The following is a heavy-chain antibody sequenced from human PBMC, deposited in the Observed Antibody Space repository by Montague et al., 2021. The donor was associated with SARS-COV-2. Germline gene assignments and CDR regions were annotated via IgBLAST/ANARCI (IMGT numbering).Heavy chain of an antibody. CDR1: GFSLTTRGVG. CDR3: AHKLYGINRRRFDP. J-gene: IGHJ5*02. V-gene: IGHV2-5*02. D-gene: IGHD1-14*01. CDR2: IYWDDAK. Sequence: PALMKPTQTLTLTCTFSGFSLTTRGVGVGWIRQPPGKALEWLALIYWDDAKHYSPSLKSRLTITKDTSKNQVVLTMTNMDPVDTATYYCAHKLYGINRRRFDPWGQGTLVTVSS.